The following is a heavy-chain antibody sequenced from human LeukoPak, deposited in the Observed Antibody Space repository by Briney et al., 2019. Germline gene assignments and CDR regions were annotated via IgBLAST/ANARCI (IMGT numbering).Heavy chain of an antibody. Sequence: SETLSLTCAVSGGSISTSSTYHWGWIRQPPGKGLEWIGSIYYTGNTYYNPSLKSRVTIFVNMSKNKFPLKLTSVTAADTALDYCSRHIRRIAVSQNWFDPWGQGSLVTVSS. CDR3: SRHIRRIAVSQNWFDP. J-gene: IGHJ5*02. CDR1: GGSISTSSTYH. D-gene: IGHD6-19*01. CDR2: IYYTGNT. V-gene: IGHV4-39*01.